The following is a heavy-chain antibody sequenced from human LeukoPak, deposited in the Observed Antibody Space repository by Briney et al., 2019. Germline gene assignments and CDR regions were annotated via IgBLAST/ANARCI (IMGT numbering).Heavy chain of an antibody. CDR2: LSSISSTI. J-gene: IGHJ3*02. CDR1: GFTFSDYY. CDR3: ARAGDYDFWSGPTDAFGI. Sequence: GGSLRLSGVASGFTFSDYYMSWIRPAPGKGLEWVSSLSSISSTIYYADSVKGRFTISRYNAKTSLYLQINSLRDEDTAVYYCARAGDYDFWSGPTDAFGIWGQVTMVTVSS. V-gene: IGHV3-11*04. D-gene: IGHD3-3*01.